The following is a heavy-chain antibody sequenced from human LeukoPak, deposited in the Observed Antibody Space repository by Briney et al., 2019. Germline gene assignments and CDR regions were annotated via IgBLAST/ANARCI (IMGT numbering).Heavy chain of an antibody. CDR2: ISSSSSYI. J-gene: IGHJ6*02. CDR1: GFTFSSYR. V-gene: IGHV3-21*01. CDR3: ARDHDNYYGSGSYYNVDYYYGMDV. Sequence: GGSLRLSCAASGFTFSSYRMNWVRQAPGKGLEWVSSISSSSSYIYYADSVKGRFTISRDNAKNSLYLQMNSLRAEDTAVYYCARDHDNYYGSGSYYNVDYYYGMDVWGQGTTVTVSS. D-gene: IGHD3-10*01.